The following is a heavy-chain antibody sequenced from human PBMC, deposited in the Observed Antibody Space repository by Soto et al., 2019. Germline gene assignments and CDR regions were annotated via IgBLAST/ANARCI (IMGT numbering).Heavy chain of an antibody. CDR2: IKYSGTT. CDR3: ARHFVAVVIKGWGY. J-gene: IGHJ4*02. Sequence: SETLSLTCTVSGGSISSSRCHWGWIRQPPGKGLEWIASIKYSGTTFYNPSLKSRVTLSVDTSKNQFSLKLISVTAADTAVYYCARHFVAVVIKGWGYWGQGKLVTVSS. V-gene: IGHV4-39*01. D-gene: IGHD3-10*01. CDR1: GGSISSSRCH.